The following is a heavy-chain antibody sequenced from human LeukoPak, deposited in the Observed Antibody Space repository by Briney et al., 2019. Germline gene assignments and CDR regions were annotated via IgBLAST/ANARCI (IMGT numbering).Heavy chain of an antibody. CDR2: ISYDGSNK. V-gene: IGHV3-30-3*01. J-gene: IGHJ5*02. Sequence: GGSLRLSCAASGFTFSSYAMHWVRQAPGKGLEWVAVISYDGSNKYYADSVKGRFTISRDNSKNTLYLQMNSLRAEDTAVYYRAKGEYQLDWFDPWGQGTLVTVSS. CDR1: GFTFSSYA. CDR3: AKGEYQLDWFDP. D-gene: IGHD2-2*01.